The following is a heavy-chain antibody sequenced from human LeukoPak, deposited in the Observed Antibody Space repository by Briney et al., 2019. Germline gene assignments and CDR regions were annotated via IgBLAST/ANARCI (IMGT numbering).Heavy chain of an antibody. D-gene: IGHD4-17*01. J-gene: IGHJ4*02. V-gene: IGHV3-23*01. CDR2: ISGSGGST. Sequence: GGSLRLSCAASGFTLSSYAMSWVRQAPGKGLEWVSAISGSGGSTYYADSVKGRFTISRDNSKNTLYLQMNSLRAEDTAVYYCAKGLTTVTAAGIDYWGQGTLVTVSS. CDR1: GFTLSSYA. CDR3: AKGLTTVTAAGIDY.